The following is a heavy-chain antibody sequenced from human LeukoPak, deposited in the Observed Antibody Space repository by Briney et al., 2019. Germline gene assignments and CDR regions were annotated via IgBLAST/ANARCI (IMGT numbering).Heavy chain of an antibody. D-gene: IGHD6-19*01. J-gene: IGHJ4*02. CDR2: IYSGGST. CDR1: GFTLSSNY. V-gene: IGHV3-66*02. CDR3: ARGGWPFDY. Sequence: GGSLRLSCAASGFTLSSNYMSWVRQAPGKGLEWVSVIYSGGSTYYADSVTGRFTISRDNSKNTLYLQMNSLRAEDTAVFYCARGGWPFDYWGQGTLVTVSS.